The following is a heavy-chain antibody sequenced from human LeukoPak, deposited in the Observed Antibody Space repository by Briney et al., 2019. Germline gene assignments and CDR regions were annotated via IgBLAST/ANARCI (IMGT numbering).Heavy chain of an antibody. J-gene: IGHJ6*02. V-gene: IGHV3-21*01. Sequence: GGSLRLSCAASGFTFSSYSMNWVRQAPGKGLEWVSSISSSTSYIYYADSVKGRFTISRDNATNSLYLQMNSLRAEDTAVYYCARVGAYYYYGMDVWGQGTTVTVSS. CDR1: GFTFSSYS. CDR3: ARVGAYYYYGMDV. D-gene: IGHD3-16*01. CDR2: ISSSTSYI.